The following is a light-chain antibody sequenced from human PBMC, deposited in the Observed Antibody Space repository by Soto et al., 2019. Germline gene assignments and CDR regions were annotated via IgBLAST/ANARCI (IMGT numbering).Light chain of an antibody. CDR3: QQYHNWPPIT. V-gene: IGKV3D-15*01. CDR2: DAS. J-gene: IGKJ5*01. CDR1: QSVRNN. Sequence: VVTQSPDALSLSPGERATLSCRASQSVRNNYLAWYQVRPGRAPRLLIYDASTKATAIPDRISGGGSGTDFTLTISSLQSEDSAVYYCQQYHNWPPITFGQGTRLEIK.